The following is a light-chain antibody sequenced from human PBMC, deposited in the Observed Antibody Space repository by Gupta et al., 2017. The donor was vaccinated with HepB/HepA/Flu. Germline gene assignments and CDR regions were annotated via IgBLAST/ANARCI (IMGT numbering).Light chain of an antibody. V-gene: IGLV2-8*01. CDR2: GVS. CDR3: SSYAGSNNLL. CDR1: SSDVGGYNF. J-gene: IGLJ2*01. Sequence: QSALTQPPSASGSPGQSVTISCPGTSSDVGGYNFVSWYQQHPGKAPKLMIYGVSKRPSGVPDRFSGSKSANTASLTVSGLQAEDEADYYCSSYAGSNNLLFGGGTKLTVL.